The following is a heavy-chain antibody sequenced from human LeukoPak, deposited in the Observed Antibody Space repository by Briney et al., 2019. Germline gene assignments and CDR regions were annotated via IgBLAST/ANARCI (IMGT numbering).Heavy chain of an antibody. CDR2: LDPEDGET. CDR3: ATAGLFSEWESSGGDAFDI. V-gene: IGHV1-24*01. D-gene: IGHD3-22*01. Sequence: ASVKVSCKVSGYTLAELSMHWVRQAPGKGLEWMGGLDPEDGETIYAQKCQGRITMTEDTSTDTAYMELSSLRSEDTAVYYCATAGLFSEWESSGGDAFDIWGQGTMVTVSS. J-gene: IGHJ3*02. CDR1: GYTLAELS.